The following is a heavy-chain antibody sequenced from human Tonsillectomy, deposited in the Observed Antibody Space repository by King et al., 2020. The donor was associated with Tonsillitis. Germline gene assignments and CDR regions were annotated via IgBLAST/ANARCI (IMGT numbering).Heavy chain of an antibody. CDR3: ARVGGNSSSWYYFEY. CDR1: GYTFTGYY. D-gene: IGHD6-13*01. Sequence: VQLVQSGAEVEKPGASVKVSCKASGYTFTGYYLHWVRQAPGQGLEWMGWISPSTGATNYARKFQGRVTMTRDTSISTAYMELSRLTSDDTAIYYCARVGGNSSSWYYFEYGGQGTLVTVSS. V-gene: IGHV1-2*02. CDR2: ISPSTGAT. J-gene: IGHJ4*02.